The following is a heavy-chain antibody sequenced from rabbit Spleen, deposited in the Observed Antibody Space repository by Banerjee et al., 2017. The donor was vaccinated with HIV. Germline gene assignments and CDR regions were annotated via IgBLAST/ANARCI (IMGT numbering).Heavy chain of an antibody. V-gene: IGHV1S40*01. J-gene: IGHJ6*01. CDR2: IYTGNGKN. D-gene: IGHD1-1*01. CDR3: ARDSSSSFSSYGMDL. CDR1: GFDFSSYY. Sequence: ESGGGLVQPGGSLTLSCKASGFDFSSYYMGWVRQAPGKGLEWIGCIYTGNGKNYYASWVNGRFTISKTSSTTVTLQMTSLTAADTATYFCARDSSSSFSSYGMDLWGQGTLVTVS.